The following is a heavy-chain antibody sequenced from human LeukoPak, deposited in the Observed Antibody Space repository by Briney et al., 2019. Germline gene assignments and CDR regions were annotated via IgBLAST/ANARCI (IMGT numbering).Heavy chain of an antibody. J-gene: IGHJ4*02. Sequence: GGSLRLSCAASGFTFSIYAMSWVRQAPGKGLEWVSGISSGGSSYYADSVKGRFTISRDNSKNTLYLQMNSLRVEDTAVYYCANESTMTDYYFDYWGQGTLVTVSS. V-gene: IGHV3-23*01. CDR1: GFTFSIYA. CDR2: ISSGGSS. CDR3: ANESTMTDYYFDY. D-gene: IGHD4-17*01.